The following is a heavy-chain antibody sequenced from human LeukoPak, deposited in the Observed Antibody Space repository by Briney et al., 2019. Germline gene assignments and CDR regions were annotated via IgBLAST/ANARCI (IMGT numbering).Heavy chain of an antibody. Sequence: PGGSLRLSCAASGFTFSDYYMSWIRQAPGKGLEWVSYISSSGSTIYYADSVKVRFTISRDNAKNSLYLQMNSLRAEDTAVYYCARAIAVADKYYYYGMDVWGQGTTVTVSS. D-gene: IGHD6-19*01. V-gene: IGHV3-11*01. J-gene: IGHJ6*02. CDR1: GFTFSDYY. CDR2: ISSSGSTI. CDR3: ARAIAVADKYYYYGMDV.